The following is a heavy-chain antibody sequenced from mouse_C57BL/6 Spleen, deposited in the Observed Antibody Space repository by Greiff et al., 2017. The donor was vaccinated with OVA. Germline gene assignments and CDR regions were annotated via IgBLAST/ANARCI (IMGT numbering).Heavy chain of an antibody. D-gene: IGHD2-1*01. CDR2: IDPSDSET. CDR1: GYTFTSYW. V-gene: IGHV1-52*01. J-gene: IGHJ2*01. Sequence: QVQLQQPGAELVRPGSSVKLSCKASGYTFTSYWMHWVKQRPIQGLEWIGNIDPSDSETHYNQKFKDKATLTVDKSSSTAYMQLSSLTSEDSAVYYCARQENGNYLYYFDYWGQGTTLTVSS. CDR3: ARQENGNYLYYFDY.